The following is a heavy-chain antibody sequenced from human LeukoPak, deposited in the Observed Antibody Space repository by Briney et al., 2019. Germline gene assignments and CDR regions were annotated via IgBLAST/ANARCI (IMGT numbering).Heavy chain of an antibody. V-gene: IGHV4-59*01. CDR2: IYYSGST. D-gene: IGHD3-22*01. CDR1: GGSISSYY. Sequence: SETLSLTCTVSGGSISSYYWSWIRQPPGKGLEWIGYIYYSGSTNYNPSLKSRVPISVDTSKNQFSLKLSSVTAADTAVYYCARLSSGSRSDAFDIWGQGTMVTVSS. J-gene: IGHJ3*02. CDR3: ARLSSGSRSDAFDI.